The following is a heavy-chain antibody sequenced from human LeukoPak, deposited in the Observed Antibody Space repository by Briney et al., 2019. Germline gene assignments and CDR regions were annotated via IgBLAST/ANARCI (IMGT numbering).Heavy chain of an antibody. D-gene: IGHD1-26*01. Sequence: GGSLSLSCSASGFILSNHAMHWVRHAPGRGREYVASINGTGGATYNADCVKGRFTISRDNSKNTLYLKMSSLRAADTAVYYCVRAIVGATLDYWGQGTLVTVSS. CDR3: VRAIVGATLDY. CDR1: GFILSNHA. J-gene: IGHJ4*02. CDR2: INGTGGAT. V-gene: IGHV3-64D*06.